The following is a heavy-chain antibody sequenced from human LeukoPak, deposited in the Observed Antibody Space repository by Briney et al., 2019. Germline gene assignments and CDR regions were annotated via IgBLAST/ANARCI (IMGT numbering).Heavy chain of an antibody. CDR2: IYYSGST. D-gene: IGHD6-13*01. CDR3: ARYHIAANWFDP. CDR1: GGSISSSSYY. V-gene: IGHV4-39*01. J-gene: IGHJ5*02. Sequence: KPSETLSLTCTVSGGSISSSSYYWGWIRQPPGKGLEWIGSIYYSGSTYYNPSLKSRVTISVDTSKNQFSLKLSSVTAADTAVYYCARYHIAANWFDPWGQGTLVTVSS.